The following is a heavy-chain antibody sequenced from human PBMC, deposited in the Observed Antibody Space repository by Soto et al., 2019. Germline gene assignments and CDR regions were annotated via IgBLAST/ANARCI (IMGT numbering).Heavy chain of an antibody. J-gene: IGHJ4*02. CDR2: IHYNGNT. CDR1: GHSISAYS. D-gene: IGHD5-12*01. Sequence: PSETLSLSCTVSGHSISAYSWSWVRQPPGKGLEWIGNIHYNGNTKYSPSLKSRVTMSVDTSKNHFSLRLISVTAADTAIYFCAREGNLGRWLQPLDFWGQGTLVTVSS. CDR3: AREGNLGRWLQPLDF. V-gene: IGHV4-59*01.